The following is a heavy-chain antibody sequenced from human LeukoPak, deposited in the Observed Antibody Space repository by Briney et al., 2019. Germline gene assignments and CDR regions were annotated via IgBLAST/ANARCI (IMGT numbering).Heavy chain of an antibody. CDR3: AREPYSSGWYFSYYSDC. CDR2: ISYDGSNK. Sequence: PGGSLRLSCAASGFTFSNYAMHWVRQAPGKGLEWVAVISYDGSNKYYADSVKGRFTISRDNSKNTLYLQMNSLRAEDTAVYYCAREPYSSGWYFSYYSDCWGQGTLVTVSS. V-gene: IGHV3-30-3*01. J-gene: IGHJ4*02. CDR1: GFTFSNYA. D-gene: IGHD6-19*01.